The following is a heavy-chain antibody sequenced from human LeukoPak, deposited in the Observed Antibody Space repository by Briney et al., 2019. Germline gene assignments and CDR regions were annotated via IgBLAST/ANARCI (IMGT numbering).Heavy chain of an antibody. D-gene: IGHD2-2*01. CDR2: INHSGST. J-gene: IGHJ6*04. V-gene: IGHV4-34*01. CDR3: ARSVVVPAAIPREYYYYGMDV. Sequence: PSETLSLTCAVYGGSFSGYYWSWIRQPPGKGLEWIGEINHSGSTNYNPSLKSRVTISVDTSKNQFSLKLSSVTAADTAVYYCARSVVVPAAIPREYYYYGMDVWGKGTTATVSS. CDR1: GGSFSGYY.